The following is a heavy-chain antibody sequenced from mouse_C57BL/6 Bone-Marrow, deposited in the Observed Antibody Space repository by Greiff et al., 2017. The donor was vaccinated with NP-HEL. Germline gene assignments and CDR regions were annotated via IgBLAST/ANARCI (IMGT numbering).Heavy chain of an antibody. D-gene: IGHD1-1*02. J-gene: IGHJ3*01. V-gene: IGHV5-4*03. CDR2: ISDGGSYT. CDR1: GFTFSSYA. Sequence: EVMLVESGGGLVKPGGSLKLSCAASGFTFSSYALSWVRQTPETRLEWVATISDGGSYTYYPDNVKGRFTISRDKAKNNLYLQMSQLKSEDTARYDGVRGRAGVAYWGQGTLVTVSA. CDR3: VRGRAGVAY.